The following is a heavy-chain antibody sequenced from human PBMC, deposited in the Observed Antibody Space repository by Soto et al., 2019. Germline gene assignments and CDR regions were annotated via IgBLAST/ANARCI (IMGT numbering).Heavy chain of an antibody. CDR1: GFIFSRYK. CDR2: INPGNSDT. CDR3: MRSYGDSYYFYYGMDV. J-gene: IGHJ6*02. D-gene: IGHD2-21*02. V-gene: IGHV5-51*01. Sequence: EVQLVQSGAEVKKSGESLKISCEGSGFIFSRYKIGWVRQMPGKGLEWMGIINPGNSDTTYSPSFQGQVTISVDNSINTAYLQWSSLRASDTAMYYCMRSYGDSYYFYYGMDVWGQGTTVTVSS.